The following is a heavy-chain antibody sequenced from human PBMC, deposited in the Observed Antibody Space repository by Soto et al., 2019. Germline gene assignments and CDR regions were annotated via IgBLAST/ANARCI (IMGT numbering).Heavy chain of an antibody. V-gene: IGHV1-69*13. CDR2: IIPIFGTA. Sequence: SVKVSCKASGGTFSSYAISWVRQAPGQGLEWMGGIIPIFGTANYAQKYQGRVAITADESTSTAYMELSSLRSEDTAVYYCARDAYSGYDSGSFDYWGQGTLVTVSS. CDR3: ARDAYSGYDSGSFDY. J-gene: IGHJ4*02. D-gene: IGHD5-12*01. CDR1: GGTFSSYA.